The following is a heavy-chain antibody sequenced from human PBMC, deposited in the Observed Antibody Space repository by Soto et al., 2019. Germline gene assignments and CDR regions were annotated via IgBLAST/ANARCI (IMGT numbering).Heavy chain of an antibody. J-gene: IGHJ4*02. D-gene: IGHD3-10*01. CDR3: ARSYYLTSGKPYYFDY. CDR2: IQYSGNT. V-gene: IGHV4-59*01. CDR1: GGSITTYY. Sequence: TSETLSLTCTVSGGSITTYYWSWIRQPPGKGLEWIGYIQYSGNTNYNPSLKSRVTISVDTSKNQFSLGLSSVTAADTALYYCARSYYLTSGKPYYFDYWGQGTLGTV.